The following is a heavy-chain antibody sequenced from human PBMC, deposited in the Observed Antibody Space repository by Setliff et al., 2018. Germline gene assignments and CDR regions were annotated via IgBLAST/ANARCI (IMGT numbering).Heavy chain of an antibody. CDR1: GGSFSDYY. D-gene: IGHD3-3*01. J-gene: IGHJ4*02. V-gene: IGHV4-34*01. CDR2: INQSGNT. Sequence: SETLSLTCTVYGGSFSDYYWGWIRQSPGKRPEWIAEINQSGNTNYNPSLNSRASVSVDTPTNQFSLKVFSVTAADTAVYYCRFWSSYYKNDYWAQGTLVTVS. CDR3: RFWSSYYKNDY.